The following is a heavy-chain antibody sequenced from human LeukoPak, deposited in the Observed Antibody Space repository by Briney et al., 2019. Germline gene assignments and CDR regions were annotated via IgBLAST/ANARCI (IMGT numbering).Heavy chain of an antibody. CDR3: ARKELGDY. V-gene: IGHV4-38-2*02. J-gene: IGHJ4*02. CDR1: GGSISSYY. Sequence: SETLSLTCTVSGGSISSYYWGWIRQPPGKGLEWIGSIYHSGSTYYNPSLKGRVTISVDTSKNQFSLKLSSVTAADTAVYYCARKELGDYWGQGTLVTVSS. D-gene: IGHD3-10*01. CDR2: IYHSGST.